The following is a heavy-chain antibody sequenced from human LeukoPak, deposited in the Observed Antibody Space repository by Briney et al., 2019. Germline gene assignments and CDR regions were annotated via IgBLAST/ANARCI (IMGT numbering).Heavy chain of an antibody. Sequence: GSLSLSYAASGFIFSSYDMSWVRRAPEKGVERVPAINNDGDRTYSADSEKGRFTVSRDNSKNTLYLQMNSLRAEDAAVYYCAQQVGYCSSGNCYFSYWGQGSLVTVSS. CDR3: AQQVGYCSSGNCYFSY. V-gene: IGHV3-23*01. CDR2: INNDGDRT. CDR1: GFIFSSYD. J-gene: IGHJ1*01. D-gene: IGHD2-15*01.